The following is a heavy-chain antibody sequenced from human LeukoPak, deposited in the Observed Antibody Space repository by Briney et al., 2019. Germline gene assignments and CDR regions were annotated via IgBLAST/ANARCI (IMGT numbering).Heavy chain of an antibody. Sequence: ASVKVSFKASGYTFTGYYMHWVRQAPGQGLEWMGRINPNSGGTNYAQKFQGRVTMTRDTSISTAYMELSRMRSDDTAVYYCARPITMYYDSSGYYSDAFDIWGQGTMVTVSS. CDR3: ARPITMYYDSSGYYSDAFDI. D-gene: IGHD3-22*01. CDR1: GYTFTGYY. J-gene: IGHJ3*02. V-gene: IGHV1-2*06. CDR2: INPNSGGT.